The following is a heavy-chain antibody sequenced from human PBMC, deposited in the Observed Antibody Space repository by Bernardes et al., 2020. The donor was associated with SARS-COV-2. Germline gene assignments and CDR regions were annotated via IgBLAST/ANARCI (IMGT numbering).Heavy chain of an antibody. Sequence: GSLRLSCVASEFAFRNYGMHWVHQAPGKGLEWVAVISYDEKITHYADSVRGRFVISRDNLRHTLYLQMNSLRPDDTAKYFCVSEGDERVSSWYNFWGPGTLVTVSS. J-gene: IGHJ4*02. CDR3: VSEGDERVSSWYNF. CDR2: ISYDEKIT. D-gene: IGHD1-20*01. V-gene: IGHV3-30*03. CDR1: EFAFRNYG.